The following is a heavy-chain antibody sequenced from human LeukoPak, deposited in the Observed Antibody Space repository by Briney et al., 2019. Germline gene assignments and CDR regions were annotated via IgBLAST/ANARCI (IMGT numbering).Heavy chain of an antibody. CDR1: GGSISSSNW. CDR3: ALYSSSYGRFDP. D-gene: IGHD6-13*01. CDR2: IYHSGST. V-gene: IGHV4-4*02. Sequence: SGTLSLTCAVSGGSISSSNWWSWVRQPPGKGLEWIGEIYHSGSTNYNPSPKSRVTISVDKSKNQFSLKLSSVTAADTAVYYCALYSSSYGRFDPWGQGTLVTVSS. J-gene: IGHJ5*02.